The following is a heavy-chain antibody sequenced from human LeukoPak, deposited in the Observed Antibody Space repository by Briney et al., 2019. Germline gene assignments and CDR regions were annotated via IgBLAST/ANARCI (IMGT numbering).Heavy chain of an antibody. J-gene: IGHJ6*02. D-gene: IGHD6-13*01. V-gene: IGHV1-2*02. CDR3: AREEVAAAGRYYYYGMDV. CDR2: INPNSGGT. Sequence: ASVNVSCKASGYTFTGYYMHWVRQAPGQGLEWMGWINPNSGGTNYAQKFQGRVTMTRDTSISTAYIELSRLRSDDTAVYYCAREEVAAAGRYYYYGMDVWGQGTTVTVSS. CDR1: GYTFTGYY.